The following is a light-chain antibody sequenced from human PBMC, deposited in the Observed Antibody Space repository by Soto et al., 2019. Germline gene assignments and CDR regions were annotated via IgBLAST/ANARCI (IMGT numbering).Light chain of an antibody. Sequence: EIVLTQSPGTLSLSPGERATLSCRASQSVSSSDLAWLQQKPGQSPRLLIYAASRRAAGVPDRFSGSVSGTDFTLTISRLEPEDFAVYYCHQYGSSWTFGQGTKVEIK. V-gene: IGKV3-20*01. J-gene: IGKJ1*01. CDR1: QSVSSSD. CDR2: AAS. CDR3: HQYGSSWT.